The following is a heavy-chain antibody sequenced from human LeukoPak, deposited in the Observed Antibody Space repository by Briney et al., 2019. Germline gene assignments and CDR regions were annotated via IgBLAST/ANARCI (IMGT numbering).Heavy chain of an antibody. J-gene: IGHJ4*02. CDR1: GFTFSSYW. Sequence: GGSLRLSCAASGFTFSSYWMSWVRQAPGKGLEWVANIKQDGSEKYYVDSVKGRFTISRDNARSSLFLQVNSLRAEDTAVYYCARDVDYAFDSWGQGALVTVSS. CDR2: IKQDGSEK. D-gene: IGHD4-17*01. CDR3: ARDVDYAFDS. V-gene: IGHV3-7*01.